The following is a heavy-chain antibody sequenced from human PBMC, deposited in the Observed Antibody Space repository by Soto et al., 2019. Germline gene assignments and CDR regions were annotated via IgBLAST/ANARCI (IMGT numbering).Heavy chain of an antibody. CDR2: IWYDGSNK. V-gene: IGHV3-33*01. D-gene: IGHD6-13*01. J-gene: IGHJ5*02. CDR3: ARDNSSSWYGQTNWFDP. CDR1: GFTFSSYG. Sequence: QVQLVESGGGVVQPGRSLRLSCAASGFTFSSYGMHWVRQAPGKGLEWVVVIWYDGSNKDYADSVKGRFTISSDNSKNTLYLKMNSLRAEDTAVYYCARDNSSSWYGQTNWFDPWGQGTLVTVSS.